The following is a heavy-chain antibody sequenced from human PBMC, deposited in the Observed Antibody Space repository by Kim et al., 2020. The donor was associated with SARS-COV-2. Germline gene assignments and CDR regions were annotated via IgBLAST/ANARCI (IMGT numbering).Heavy chain of an antibody. Sequence: SVKGRFTISRDNSKNTLYLQMNSLRAEDTAVYYCAKARIAARNYYYGMDVWGQGTTVTVSS. CDR3: AKARIAARNYYYGMDV. D-gene: IGHD6-6*01. J-gene: IGHJ6*02. V-gene: IGHV3-23*01.